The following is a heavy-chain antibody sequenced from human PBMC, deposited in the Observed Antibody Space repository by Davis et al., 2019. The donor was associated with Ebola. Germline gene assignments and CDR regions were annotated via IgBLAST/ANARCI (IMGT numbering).Heavy chain of an antibody. V-gene: IGHV3-23*01. CDR3: VKGLRLLDQ. CDR2: ISGSGADA. CDR1: GFTFSSYS. J-gene: IGHJ4*02. Sequence: GESLKISCAASGFTFSSYSMTWVRQAPGKGLEWVAGISGSGADAFYSDSVKGRFTISRDDSKSALFLQMNNLRVEDTAVYYCVKGLRLLDQWGQGTPVTVSS.